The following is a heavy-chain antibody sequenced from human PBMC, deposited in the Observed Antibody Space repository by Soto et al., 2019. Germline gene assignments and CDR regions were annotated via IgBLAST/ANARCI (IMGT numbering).Heavy chain of an antibody. CDR1: GGTFSSYA. CDR2: IIPIFGTA. J-gene: IGHJ6*02. D-gene: IGHD5-18*01. V-gene: IGHV1-69*13. CDR3: ARVGYSYGSRGYYYYGMDV. Sequence: SVKVSCKASGGTFSSYAISWVRQAPGQGLEWMGGIIPIFGTANYAQKFQGRVTITADESTSTAYMELSSLRSEDTAVYYCARVGYSYGSRGYYYYGMDVWGQGTTDTVSS.